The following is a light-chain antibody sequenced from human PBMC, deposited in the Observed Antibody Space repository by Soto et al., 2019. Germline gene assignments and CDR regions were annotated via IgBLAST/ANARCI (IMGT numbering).Light chain of an antibody. CDR2: STS. CDR1: SGPVSTANN. J-gene: IGLJ1*01. CDR3: ALFMGNGISV. V-gene: IGLV8-61*01. Sequence: QAVVTQESSFSVSPGGTVTLTCGLISGPVSTANNPNWYQQTPGQAPRTLIYSTSTRSSGVPDRFSGSILGNKAALTITGAQADDESDYYCALFMGNGISVFGTGTKLTVL.